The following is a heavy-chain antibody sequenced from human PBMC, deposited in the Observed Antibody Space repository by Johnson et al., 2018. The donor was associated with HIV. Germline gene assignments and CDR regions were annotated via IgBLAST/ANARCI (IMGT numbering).Heavy chain of an antibody. V-gene: IGHV3-20*04. D-gene: IGHD1-26*01. CDR2: INWNGGST. Sequence: VQLVESGGGVVQPGRSLRLSCAASKFTFSSYAMHWVRQAPGKGLEWVSGINWNGGSTGYADSVKGRFTISRDNAKNSLYLQMNSLRAEDTALYYCARDLIVGATTDAFDIWGQGTMVTVSS. CDR3: ARDLIVGATTDAFDI. J-gene: IGHJ3*02. CDR1: KFTFSSYA.